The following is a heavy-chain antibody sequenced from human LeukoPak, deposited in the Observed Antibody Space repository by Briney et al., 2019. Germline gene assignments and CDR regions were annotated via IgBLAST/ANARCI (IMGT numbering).Heavy chain of an antibody. CDR1: GFTFSSYA. V-gene: IGHV3-48*03. CDR2: ISSSGSTI. Sequence: GGSLRLSCAASGFTFSSYAMNWVRQAPGKGLEWVSYISSSGSTIYYADSVKGRFTISRDNAKNSLYLQMNSLRAEDTAVYYCAREGGYYVKACFDYWGQGTLVTVSS. J-gene: IGHJ4*02. D-gene: IGHD3-22*01. CDR3: AREGGYYVKACFDY.